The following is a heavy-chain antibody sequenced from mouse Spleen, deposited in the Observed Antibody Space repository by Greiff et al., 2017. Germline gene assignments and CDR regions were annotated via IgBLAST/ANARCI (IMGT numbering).Heavy chain of an antibody. CDR2: IWSGGST. V-gene: IGHV2-2*02. CDR1: GFSLTSYG. Sequence: VKVVESGPGLVQPSQSLSITCTVSGFSLTSYGVHWVRQSPGKGLEWLGVIWSGGSTDYNAAFISRLSISKDNSKSQVFFKMNSLQANDTAIYYCARDDYDYGYYAMDYWGQGTSVTVSS. D-gene: IGHD2-4*01. J-gene: IGHJ4*01. CDR3: ARDDYDYGYYAMDY.